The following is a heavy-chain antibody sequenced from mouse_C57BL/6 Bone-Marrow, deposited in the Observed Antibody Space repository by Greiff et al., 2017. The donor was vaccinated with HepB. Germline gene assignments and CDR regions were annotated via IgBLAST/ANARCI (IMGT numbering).Heavy chain of an antibody. CDR1: GYTFTSYW. CDR2: INPSSGYT. D-gene: IGHD1-1*02. J-gene: IGHJ3*01. CDR3: AREVEILLFAY. V-gene: IGHV1-7*01. Sequence: VNVVESGAELAKPGASVKLSCKASGYTFTSYWMHWVKQRPGQGLEWIGYINPSSGYTKYNQKFKDKATLTADKSSSTAYMQLSSLTYEDSAVYYGAREVEILLFAYWGQGTLVTVSA.